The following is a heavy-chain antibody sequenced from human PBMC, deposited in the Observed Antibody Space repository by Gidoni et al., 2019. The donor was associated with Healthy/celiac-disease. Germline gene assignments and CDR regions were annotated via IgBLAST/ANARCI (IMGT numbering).Heavy chain of an antibody. CDR3: ARDLKGSGSWKPFDY. J-gene: IGHJ4*02. CDR2: IYYSGST. CDR1: GGSISSSSYY. D-gene: IGHD3-10*01. Sequence: QLQLQESGPGLVKPSETLSLTCTVSGGSISSSSYYWGWIRQPPGKGLEWIGSIYYSGSTYYNPSLKSRVTISVDTAKNQFSRKLSSVTAADTAVYYCARDLKGSGSWKPFDYWGQGTLVTVSS. V-gene: IGHV4-39*07.